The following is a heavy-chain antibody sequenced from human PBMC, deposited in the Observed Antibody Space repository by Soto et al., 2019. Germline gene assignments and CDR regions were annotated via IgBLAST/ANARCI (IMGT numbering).Heavy chain of an antibody. D-gene: IGHD2-2*01. CDR2: FDPEDGET. V-gene: IGHV1-24*01. J-gene: IGHJ6*02. Sequence: ASVKVSCKVSGYTLTELSMHWVRQAPGKGLEWMGGFDPEDGETIYAHKFQGRVTMTEDTSTDTAYMELSSLRSEDTAVYYCDTDHIVVVIADPNHYYYYYGLDVWGQGTTVTVSS. CDR3: DTDHIVVVIADPNHYYYYYGLDV. CDR1: GYTLTELS.